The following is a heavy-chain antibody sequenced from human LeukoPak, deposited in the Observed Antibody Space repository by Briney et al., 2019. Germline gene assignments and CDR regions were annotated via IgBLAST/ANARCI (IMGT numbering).Heavy chain of an antibody. CDR3: SRGGTYTRGY. J-gene: IGHJ4*02. V-gene: IGHV3-49*03. D-gene: IGHD1-26*01. CDR2: IRSEGYGGTT. Sequence: GGSLRLSCTASGFTFGDYGMSWFRQAPGKGLEWVGFIRSEGYGGTTEYAASVKGRFTISRDDSKSIAYLQMNSLKTEDTAVYYCSRGGTYTRGYWGQGTLVTVSS. CDR1: GFTFGDYG.